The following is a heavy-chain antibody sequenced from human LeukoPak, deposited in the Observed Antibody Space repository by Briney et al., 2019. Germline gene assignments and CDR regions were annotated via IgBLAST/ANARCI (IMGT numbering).Heavy chain of an antibody. CDR3: ARTLSGSHFDY. D-gene: IGHD1-26*01. Sequence: GGSLRLSCAASGFTFSSYDMNWVRQAPGKGLEWVSDISSGSRNINYADSVKGRFTVSRDNAKNSLYLQMNSLRAEDTAVYYCARTLSGSHFDYWGQGTLVTVSS. J-gene: IGHJ4*02. V-gene: IGHV3-48*01. CDR1: GFTFSSYD. CDR2: ISSGSRNI.